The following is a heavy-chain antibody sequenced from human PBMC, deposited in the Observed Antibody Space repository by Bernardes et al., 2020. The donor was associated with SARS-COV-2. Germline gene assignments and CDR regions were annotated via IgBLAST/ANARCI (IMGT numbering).Heavy chain of an antibody. CDR1: GFPFSSYG. CDR3: ARDSIHTYYYDSGSYGGAFDY. V-gene: IGHV3-33*01. D-gene: IGHD3-10*01. CDR2: IWYDGTKQ. J-gene: IGHJ4*02. Sequence: GGSLRLSCAASGFPFSSYGMHWVRQAPGKGLEWVAVIWYDGTKQYYADSVKGRFTISRDNSKNTLFLQMISLRAEDTAVYYCARDSIHTYYYDSGSYGGAFDYWGQGTLVTVTS.